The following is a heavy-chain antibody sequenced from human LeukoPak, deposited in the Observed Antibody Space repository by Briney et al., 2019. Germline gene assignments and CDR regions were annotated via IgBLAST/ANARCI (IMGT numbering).Heavy chain of an antibody. CDR2: MNPNSVNT. CDR1: GYTFTIDG. CDR3: ARGLGMSYAFDI. J-gene: IGHJ3*02. Sequence: ASVKVSCKASGYTFTIDGVNWVRQATGQGLEWMGWMNPNSVNTVYAQKFQGRVTMTRSTSISTAYIELSSLRSDDTAVYYCARGLGMSYAFDIWGQGTMVTVSS. D-gene: IGHD3-16*01. V-gene: IGHV1-8*01.